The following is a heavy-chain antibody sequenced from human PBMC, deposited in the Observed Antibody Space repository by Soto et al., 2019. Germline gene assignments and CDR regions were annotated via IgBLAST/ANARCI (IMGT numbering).Heavy chain of an antibody. J-gene: IGHJ4*02. D-gene: IGHD2-15*01. Sequence: GGSLRLSCVASGFTFSSYTMSWVRQAPGKGLEWVSAISGSGGSTYYADSAKGRFTISRDNSRNTLYLQVNSLRAEDSAVYYCTKDRLCSGGACYLDYWGQGTLVTVSS. CDR1: GFTFSSYT. V-gene: IGHV3-23*01. CDR3: TKDRLCSGGACYLDY. CDR2: ISGSGGST.